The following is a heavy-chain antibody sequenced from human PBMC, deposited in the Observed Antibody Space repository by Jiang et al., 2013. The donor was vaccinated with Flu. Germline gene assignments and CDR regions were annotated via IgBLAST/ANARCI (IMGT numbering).Heavy chain of an antibody. Sequence: LLKPSETLSLTCAVYGGSFSGYYWSWIRQPPGKGLEWIGEINHSGSTNYNPSLKSRVTISVDTSKNQFSLKLSSVTAADTAVYYCARGLDSSGYYYWYFDLWGRGTLVTVSS. D-gene: IGHD3-22*01. CDR2: INHSGST. J-gene: IGHJ2*01. CDR3: ARGLDSSGYYYWYFDL. CDR1: GGSFSGYY. V-gene: IGHV4-34*01.